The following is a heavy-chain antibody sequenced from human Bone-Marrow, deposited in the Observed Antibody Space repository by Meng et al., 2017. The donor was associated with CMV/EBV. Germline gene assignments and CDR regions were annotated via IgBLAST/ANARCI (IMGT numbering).Heavy chain of an antibody. CDR3: VTDFSAGYGGS. D-gene: IGHD5-12*01. V-gene: IGHV3-23*01. CDR1: GFTFSSYA. J-gene: IGHJ5*02. CDR2: ISGSGGST. Sequence: SCAASGFTFSSYAMSWVRQAPGKGLEWVSAISGSGGSTYYADSVKGRFTISRDNSKNTLYLQMNSLRAEDTAVYYCVTDFSAGYGGSWGQGTLVTVSS.